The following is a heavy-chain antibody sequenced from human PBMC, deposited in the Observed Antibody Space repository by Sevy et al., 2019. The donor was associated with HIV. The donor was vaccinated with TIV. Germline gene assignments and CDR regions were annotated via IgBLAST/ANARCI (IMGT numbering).Heavy chain of an antibody. J-gene: IGHJ4*02. D-gene: IGHD6-13*01. CDR1: GFTFNIYV. CDR3: AKDHVAAAGTVDY. Sequence: GGSLRLSCAASGFTFNIYVIHWVRQAPGKGLEWVSAISGSGGSTYYADSVKGRFTISRDNSKNTLYLQMNSLRAEDTAVYYCAKDHVAAAGTVDYWGQGTLVTVSS. CDR2: ISGSGGST. V-gene: IGHV3-23*01.